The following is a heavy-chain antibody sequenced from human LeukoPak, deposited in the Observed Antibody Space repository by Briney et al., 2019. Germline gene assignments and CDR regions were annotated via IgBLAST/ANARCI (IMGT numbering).Heavy chain of an antibody. J-gene: IGHJ6*03. CDR1: GGSISSSSYY. CDR3: ARVYYYDSSGYFYYMDV. D-gene: IGHD3-22*01. CDR2: IYYSGST. V-gene: IGHV4-39*07. Sequence: SETLSLTCTVSGGSISSSSYYWGWIRQPPGKGLEWIGSIYYSGSTYYNPSPKSRVTISVDTSKNQFSLKLSSVTAADTAVYYCARVYYYDSSGYFYYMDVWGKGTTVTVSS.